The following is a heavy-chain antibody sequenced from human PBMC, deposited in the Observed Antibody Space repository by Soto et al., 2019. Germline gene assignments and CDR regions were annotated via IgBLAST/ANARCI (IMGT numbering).Heavy chain of an antibody. CDR2: ISAYNGNT. D-gene: IGHD3-10*01. J-gene: IGHJ4*02. CDR1: GYTFTSYG. CDR3: ARDEGDGAGSFYGY. Sequence: QVQLVQSGAEVKKPGASVKVSCKASGYTFTSYGISWVRQAPGQGLEWMGWISAYNGNTNYAQKLQGRLTMTTGTAKGTAYRELRSLRSDDTAVYYGARDEGDGAGSFYGYWGQGSLVSVSS. V-gene: IGHV1-18*01.